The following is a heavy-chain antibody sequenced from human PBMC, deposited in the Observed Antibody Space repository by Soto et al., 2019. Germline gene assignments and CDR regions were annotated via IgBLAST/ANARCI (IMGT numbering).Heavy chain of an antibody. CDR3: AKDGGYDFWSGYYYYYGMDV. Sequence: EVQLLESGGGLVQPGGSLRLSCAASGFTFSSYAMSWVRKAPGKGLDGVSAISGSGGSTYYADSVKGRFTISRDNSKNTLYLQMNSLRAEDTAVYYCAKDGGYDFWSGYYYYYGMDVWGQGTTVTVSS. CDR2: ISGSGGST. V-gene: IGHV3-23*01. J-gene: IGHJ6*02. CDR1: GFTFSSYA. D-gene: IGHD3-3*01.